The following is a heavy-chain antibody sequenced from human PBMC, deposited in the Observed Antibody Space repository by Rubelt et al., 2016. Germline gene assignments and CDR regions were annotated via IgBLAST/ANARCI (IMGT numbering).Heavy chain of an antibody. Sequence: EVQLVESGGGLVQPGGSLRLSCAASGFTVSSNYMSWVRQAPGKGLEWVSVIYSGGTTCYADSVKGRFTISRDNSKNTLYLQMNSLRAEDTAVYYCARFGASASVAGRWFDPWGQGTLVTVSS. D-gene: IGHD6-19*01. CDR3: ARFGASASVAGRWFDP. J-gene: IGHJ5*02. CDR2: IYSGGTT. CDR1: GFTVSSNY. V-gene: IGHV3-66*01.